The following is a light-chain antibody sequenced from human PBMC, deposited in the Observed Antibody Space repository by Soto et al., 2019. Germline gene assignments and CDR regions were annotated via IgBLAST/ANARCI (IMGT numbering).Light chain of an antibody. CDR2: GAS. CDR1: QSVSSSY. J-gene: IGKJ1*01. CDR3: QQYGSSPTT. Sequence: EIVLTQSPGTLSLSPGERATLSSRASQSVSSSYLAWYQQKPGQAPRFLIYGASSRATGIPDRFSGSGSGTDFTLTISRLEPEDFAVYYCQQYGSSPTTFGQGTKVEIK. V-gene: IGKV3-20*01.